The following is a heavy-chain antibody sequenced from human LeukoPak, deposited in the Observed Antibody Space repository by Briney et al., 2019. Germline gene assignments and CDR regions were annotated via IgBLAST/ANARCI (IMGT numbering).Heavy chain of an antibody. V-gene: IGHV1-2*02. CDR1: GYTFTGYY. D-gene: IGHD3-16*01. CDR2: INPNSGGT. CDR3: ARGGGQPRHYYYMDV. J-gene: IGHJ6*03. Sequence: PGASVKVSCKASGYTFTGYYMHWVRQAPGQGLEWMGWINPNSGGTNYAQKFQGRVTMTRDTSISTAYMELSRLRSDDTAVYYCARGGGQPRHYYYMDVWGKGTTVTVSS.